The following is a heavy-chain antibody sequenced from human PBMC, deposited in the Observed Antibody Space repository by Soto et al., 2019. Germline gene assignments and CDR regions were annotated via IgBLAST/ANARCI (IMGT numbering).Heavy chain of an antibody. D-gene: IGHD2-2*01. Sequence: QVQLQQWGAGLLKPSETLSLTCAVYGGSFSGYYWSWIRQPPGKGLEWIGEINHSRSTNYNPSLKIRVTISVDTAKNQFSLKLSSVTAADTAVYYCARGRREDIVVVPAANPYYYYMDVWCKVTTVTVSS. J-gene: IGHJ6*03. V-gene: IGHV4-34*01. CDR2: INHSRST. CDR3: ARGRREDIVVVPAANPYYYYMDV. CDR1: GGSFSGYY.